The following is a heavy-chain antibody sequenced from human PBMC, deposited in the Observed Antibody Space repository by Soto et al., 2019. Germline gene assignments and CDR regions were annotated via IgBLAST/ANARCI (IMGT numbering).Heavy chain of an antibody. J-gene: IGHJ5*02. CDR3: VRCIATGQLDP. CDR2: INPDNGNT. CDR1: GYTFTRYT. Sequence: QVQLVQSGAEVKKPGASVKISCKASGYTFTRYTMNWVRQAPGQRLEWMGWINPDNGNTKSSQKFQDRVIITRDTSAITAYMDLSSLRSEDTAVYYCVRCIATGQLDPWGHGTLVTVPS. V-gene: IGHV1-3*01. D-gene: IGHD2-15*01.